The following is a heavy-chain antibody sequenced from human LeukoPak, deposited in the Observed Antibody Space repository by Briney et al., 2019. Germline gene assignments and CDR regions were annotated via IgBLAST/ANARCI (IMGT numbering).Heavy chain of an antibody. CDR3: ARDQLLWFGSDYYYYYGMDV. CDR1: GFTFSSYS. Sequence: NSGGSLRLSCAASGFTFSSYSMNWVRQAPGKGLEWVSSISSSSSYIYYADSVKGRFTISRDNAKNSLYLQMNSLRAEDTAVYYCARDQLLWFGSDYYYYYGMDVWGQGTTVTVSS. J-gene: IGHJ6*02. V-gene: IGHV3-21*01. CDR2: ISSSSSYI. D-gene: IGHD3-10*01.